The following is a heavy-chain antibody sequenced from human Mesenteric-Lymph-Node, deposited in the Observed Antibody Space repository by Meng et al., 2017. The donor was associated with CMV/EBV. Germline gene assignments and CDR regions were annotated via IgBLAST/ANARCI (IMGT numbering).Heavy chain of an antibody. CDR2: IKQDGSEK. V-gene: IGHV3-7*01. CDR1: GFIFRDYA. Sequence: GESLKISCAASGFIFRDYAIHWVRQAPGKGLEWVANIKQDGSEKYYVDSVKGRFFISRDNAKNSLYLQMNSLRGDDTAVYYCAKDLWSARAMSHYYYSMDVWGQGTTVTVSS. CDR3: AKDLWSARAMSHYYYSMDV. J-gene: IGHJ6*02. D-gene: IGHD3-10*02.